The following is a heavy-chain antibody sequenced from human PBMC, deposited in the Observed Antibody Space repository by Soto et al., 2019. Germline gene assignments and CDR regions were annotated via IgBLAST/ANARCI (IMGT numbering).Heavy chain of an antibody. CDR2: ISGSGGNI. CDR3: AKDDVAGDSLWFVAD. D-gene: IGHD2-21*02. V-gene: IGHV3-23*01. Sequence: WGSLSLSCSASGFSFSRDAMNWSRQAPEKEQTWVSCISGSGGNIEYAACVKGRFTISRDNSKTTVELQMTSVRAEDSAMYYCAKDDVAGDSLWFVADWGQGILVTVSS. CDR1: GFSFSRDA. J-gene: IGHJ1*01.